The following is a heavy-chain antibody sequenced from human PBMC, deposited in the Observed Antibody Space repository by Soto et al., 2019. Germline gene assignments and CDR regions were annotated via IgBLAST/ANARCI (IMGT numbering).Heavy chain of an antibody. CDR1: GFTFSTKT. CDR2: ISSSSSDI. J-gene: IGHJ4*02. CDR3: AGVSGSYFFGAFDL. D-gene: IGHD1-26*01. V-gene: IGHV3-48*01. Sequence: EVQLVESGGGSVQPGGSLSLSCAASGFTFSTKTMNWVRQAPGKGLEWVAHISSSSSDIYYSDSVKGRVTISSYNAENSLYLRMNSMRAEDTAVYYCAGVSGSYFFGAFDLWGQGTLVTVSS.